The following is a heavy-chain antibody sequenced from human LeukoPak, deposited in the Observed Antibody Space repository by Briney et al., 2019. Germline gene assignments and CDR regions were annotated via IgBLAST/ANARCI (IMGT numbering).Heavy chain of an antibody. D-gene: IGHD3-10*01. CDR1: GGSISSYY. CDR2: IYYSGST. CDR3: ARLLLWFGESWYFDL. V-gene: IGHV4-59*08. J-gene: IGHJ2*01. Sequence: PSETLSLTCTVSGGSISSYYWSWIRQPPGKGLEWIGYIYYSGSTNYNPSLMSRVTISVDTSKNQFSLKLSSVTAADTAVYYCARLLLWFGESWYFDLWGRGTLVTVSS.